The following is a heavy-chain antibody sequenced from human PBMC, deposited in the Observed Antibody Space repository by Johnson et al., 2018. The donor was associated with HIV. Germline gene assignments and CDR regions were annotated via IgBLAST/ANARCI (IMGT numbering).Heavy chain of an antibody. Sequence: QVQLVESGGGLVKPGGSLRLSCAASGFTFSDYYMSWIRQAPGKGLEWVSYISSSGSNIYYADSVKGRFTTSRDNSRNTLYLQMNSLTAEDTAVYYCAKDQASVGTGEYAFDIWGQGTMVTVSS. D-gene: IGHD7-27*01. V-gene: IGHV3-11*01. J-gene: IGHJ3*02. CDR1: GFTFSDYY. CDR2: ISSSGSNI. CDR3: AKDQASVGTGEYAFDI.